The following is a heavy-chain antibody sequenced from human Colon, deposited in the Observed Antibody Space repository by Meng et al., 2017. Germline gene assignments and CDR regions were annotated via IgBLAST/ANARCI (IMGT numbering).Heavy chain of an antibody. D-gene: IGHD1-1*01. CDR1: GGSLSSDTYY. J-gene: IGHJ5*02. V-gene: IGHV4-31*03. CDR3: ARGLNEGGLAHNWFDP. Sequence: QVQLHESGPGLVQPSQNLSLTCTVSGGSLSSDTYYWTWIRQDPGKGLEWIGIINHSGSTYYNPSLKSRVTMSLDTSKQQFSLKLISVTAADTAVYFCARGLNEGGLAHNWFDPWGQGTLVTVSS. CDR2: INHSGST.